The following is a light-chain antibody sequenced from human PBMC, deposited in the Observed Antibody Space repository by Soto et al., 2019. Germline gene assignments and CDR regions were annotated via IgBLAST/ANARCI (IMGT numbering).Light chain of an antibody. CDR1: SSDVGRYNY. V-gene: IGLV2-14*01. CDR3: SSYTSISTFV. CDR2: DVS. J-gene: IGLJ1*01. Sequence: QSVLTQPASVSGSPGQSITISCTGTSSDVGRYNYVSWYQQRPGKVPEVMIYDVSDRPSGVSNRFSGSKSGNTASLTISGLQAEDEADYYCSSYTSISTFVFGTGTKLTVL.